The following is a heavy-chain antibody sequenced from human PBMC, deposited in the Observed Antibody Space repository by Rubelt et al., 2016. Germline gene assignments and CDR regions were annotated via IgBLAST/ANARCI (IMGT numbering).Heavy chain of an antibody. J-gene: IGHJ4*02. CDR2: ISSNGNIK. V-gene: IGHV3-30*04. D-gene: IGHD1-26*01. Sequence: SSYVLHWVRQAPGKGLEWVAVISSNGNIKYYADSVNGRFTISRDNSKNTLFLHMNSLRGEVTAVYYCARDLSDSGRYHHFDYWGQGTLVTASS. CDR3: ARDLSDSGRYHHFDY. CDR1: SSYV.